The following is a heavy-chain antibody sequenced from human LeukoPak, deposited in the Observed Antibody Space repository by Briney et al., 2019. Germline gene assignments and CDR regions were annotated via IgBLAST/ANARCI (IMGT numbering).Heavy chain of an antibody. J-gene: IGHJ3*02. CDR1: GFTFSSYA. V-gene: IGHV3-48*03. Sequence: GGSLRLSCAASGFTFSSYAMHWVRQAPGKGLEWVSYISSSGSTIYYADSVKGRFTISRDNAKNSLYLQMNSLRAEDTAVYYCARDNDDILTGSLGPNAFDIWGQGAMVTVSS. CDR3: ARDNDDILTGSLGPNAFDI. CDR2: ISSSGSTI. D-gene: IGHD3-9*01.